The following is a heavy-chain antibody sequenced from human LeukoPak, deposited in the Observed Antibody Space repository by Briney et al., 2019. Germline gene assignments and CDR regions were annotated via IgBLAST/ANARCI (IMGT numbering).Heavy chain of an antibody. D-gene: IGHD6-25*01. V-gene: IGHV3-21*01. CDR2: ISSSSSYI. J-gene: IGHJ5*02. Sequence: GGSLRLSCAASGFTFSSYSMNWVRQAPGKGLEWVSSISSSSSYIYYADSVKGRFTISRDNAKTSLYLQMNSLRAEDTAVYYCARDFAAANPESQFDPWGQGTLVTVSS. CDR1: GFTFSSYS. CDR3: ARDFAAANPESQFDP.